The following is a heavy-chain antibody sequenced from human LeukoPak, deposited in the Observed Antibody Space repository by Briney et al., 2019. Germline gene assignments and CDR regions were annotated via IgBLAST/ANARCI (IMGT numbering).Heavy chain of an antibody. V-gene: IGHV1-18*04. CDR1: GYTFTSYG. D-gene: IGHD3-16*01. Sequence: ASVKVSCKASGYTFTSYGISWVRQAPGHGLEWMGWISAYNGNTNYAQKLQGRVTMTTDTSTSTAYMELRSLRSDDTAVYYCARVGLGGKGENHVDYWGQGTLVTVSS. CDR3: ARVGLGGKGENHVDY. CDR2: ISAYNGNT. J-gene: IGHJ4*02.